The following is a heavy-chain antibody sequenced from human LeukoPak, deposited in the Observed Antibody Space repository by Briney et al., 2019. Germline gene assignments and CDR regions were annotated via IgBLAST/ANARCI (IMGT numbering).Heavy chain of an antibody. D-gene: IGHD5-24*01. Sequence: SETLSLTCTVSGGSISSGSYYWSWIRQPAGKGLEWIGRIYTSGSTNYNPSLKSRVTISVDTSKNQFSLKLSSVTAADTAVYYCARNLDGWGQGTLVTVSS. J-gene: IGHJ4*02. CDR3: ARNLDG. CDR2: IYTSGST. CDR1: GGSISSGSYY. V-gene: IGHV4-61*02.